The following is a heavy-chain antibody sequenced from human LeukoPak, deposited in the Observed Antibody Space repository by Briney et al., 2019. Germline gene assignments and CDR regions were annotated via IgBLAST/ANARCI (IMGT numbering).Heavy chain of an antibody. V-gene: IGHV1-46*01. J-gene: IGHJ2*01. CDR3: ARATIAVSSDWYFDL. CDR1: EHTFSNGY. CDR2: IDPSGEST. D-gene: IGHD6-19*01. Sequence: ASVKVSCRASEHTFSNGYIHWVRQAPGQGLEWMGIIDPSGESTNYAQKFQGRVTMTRDTSTSTVYMELSSLRSDDTAVYFCARATIAVSSDWYFDLWGRGTLLTVSS.